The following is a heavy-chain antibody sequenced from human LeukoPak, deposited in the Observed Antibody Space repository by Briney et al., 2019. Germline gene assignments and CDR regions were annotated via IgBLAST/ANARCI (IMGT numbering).Heavy chain of an antibody. J-gene: IGHJ5*02. Sequence: GGSLRLSCAVSGITLSNYGMSWVRQAPGKGLEWVAGISDSGGRTNYADSVKGRFTISRDNPKNTLYLQMNSLRAEDTAVYYCAKNKAVVVVAAFDPWGQGTLVTVSS. CDR3: AKNKAVVVVAAFDP. CDR1: GITLSNYG. CDR2: ISDSGGRT. D-gene: IGHD2-15*01. V-gene: IGHV3-23*01.